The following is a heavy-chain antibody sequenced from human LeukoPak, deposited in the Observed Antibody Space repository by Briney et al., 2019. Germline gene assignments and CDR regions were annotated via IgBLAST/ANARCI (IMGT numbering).Heavy chain of an antibody. CDR1: GASVDNVPFF. D-gene: IGHD2-2*01. J-gene: IGHJ4*02. V-gene: IGHV4-31*03. CDR2: IHSTGST. Sequence: SHTLSLTCTVSGASVDNVPFFWTSIRQHPWKGLEWIGYIHSTGSTYYTPSHKSRIAISFDTSKNQFSLRLNSVTAADTAVYYCAREECSGTSYVSYWGQGALVTVSS. CDR3: AREECSGTSYVSY.